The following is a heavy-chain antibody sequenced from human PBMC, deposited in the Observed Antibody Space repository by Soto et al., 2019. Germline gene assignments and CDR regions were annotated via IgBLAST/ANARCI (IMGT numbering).Heavy chain of an antibody. CDR1: GGSISSGGYS. J-gene: IGHJ4*02. CDR3: ARGQVVAAQH. Sequence: SETLSLTCAVSGGSISSGGYSWSWIRQPPGKGLEWIGYIYHSGSTYYNPSLKSRVTISVDRSKNQFSLKLSSVTAADTAVYYCARGQVVAAQHWGQGTLVTVPQ. V-gene: IGHV4-30-2*01. CDR2: IYHSGST. D-gene: IGHD2-15*01.